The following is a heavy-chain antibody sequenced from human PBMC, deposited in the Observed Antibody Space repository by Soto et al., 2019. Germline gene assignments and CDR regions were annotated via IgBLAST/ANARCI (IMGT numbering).Heavy chain of an antibody. CDR2: TCAWNVKT. J-gene: IGHJ4*02. CDR3: ARDQTAVPATNLDY. Sequence: QVQLVQSGGEVKKPGASVKVSCKTSGYTFTSHGISWVRQAPGQGLEWMGWTCAWNVKTNLAQKLQARVTMTTETSTRTAYMALRSLRSDDTAVYYCARDQTAVPATNLDYGGQGTRVTVSS. CDR1: GYTFTSHG. V-gene: IGHV1-18*01. D-gene: IGHD6-19*01.